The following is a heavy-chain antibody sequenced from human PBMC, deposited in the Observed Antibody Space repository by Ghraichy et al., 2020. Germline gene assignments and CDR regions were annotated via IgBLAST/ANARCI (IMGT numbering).Heavy chain of an antibody. J-gene: IGHJ4*02. D-gene: IGHD5-24*01. V-gene: IGHV3-23*01. CDR2: ISGSGGST. CDR1: GFTFSSYA. CDR3: AKDGEMATIMYYFDY. Sequence: GRSLRLSCAASGFTFSSYAMSWVRQAPGKGLEWVSAISGSGGSTYYADSVKGRFTISRDNSKNTLYLQMNSLRAEDTAVYYCAKDGEMATIMYYFDYWGQGTLVTVSS.